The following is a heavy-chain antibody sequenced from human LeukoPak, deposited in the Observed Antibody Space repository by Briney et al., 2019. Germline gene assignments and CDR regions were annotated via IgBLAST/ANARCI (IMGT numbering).Heavy chain of an antibody. Sequence: GRSLRLSCAASGFTFSSYGMHWVRQAPGKGLEWVAVISYDGSNKYYADSVKGRFTISRDNSKNTLYLQMNSLRAEDTAVYYCAKVATGGSGSPDYWGQETLVTVSS. CDR1: GFTFSSYG. D-gene: IGHD3-10*01. J-gene: IGHJ4*02. V-gene: IGHV3-30*18. CDR3: AKVATGGSGSPDY. CDR2: ISYDGSNK.